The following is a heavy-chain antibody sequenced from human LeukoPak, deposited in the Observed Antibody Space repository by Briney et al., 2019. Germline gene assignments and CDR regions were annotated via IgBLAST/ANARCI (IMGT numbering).Heavy chain of an antibody. CDR1: GGSISSYY. CDR3: ARATKSPYSSRGGFLDY. J-gene: IGHJ4*02. CDR2: IYYSEST. Sequence: SETLSLTCTVSGGSISSYYWSWIRQPPGKGLEWIGYIYYSESTNYNPSLKSRVTISVDTSKNQFSLKLSSVTAADTAVYYCARATKSPYSSRGGFLDYWGQGTLVTVSS. D-gene: IGHD6-13*01. V-gene: IGHV4-59*01.